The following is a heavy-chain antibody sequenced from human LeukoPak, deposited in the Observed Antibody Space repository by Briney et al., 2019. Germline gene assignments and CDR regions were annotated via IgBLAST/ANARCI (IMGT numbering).Heavy chain of an antibody. J-gene: IGHJ4*02. D-gene: IGHD3-16*01. Sequence: KASETLSLTCAVYGGSFSGYYWSWIRQHPGKGLEWIGHIYYSGSTYYNPSLKSRGIISVETSKNQFSLKLSSVTAADTAVYYCARIMLSWGEFDCWGQGTLVTVSS. CDR3: ARIMLSWGEFDC. CDR2: IYYSGST. CDR1: GGSFSGYY. V-gene: IGHV4-31*11.